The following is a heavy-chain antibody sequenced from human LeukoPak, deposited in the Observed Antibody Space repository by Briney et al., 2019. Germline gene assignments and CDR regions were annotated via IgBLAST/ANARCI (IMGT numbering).Heavy chain of an antibody. CDR3: TRMTTGHDY. Sequence: SETLSLTCAVSGVSFNDYYWSWVRQTPGKGLEWIGEINHSGYTNDSPSLKSRVTLSIDTSRKQFSLNLRSVTVADSGIYYCTRMTTGHDYWGQGTLVTVSS. CDR2: INHSGYT. CDR1: GVSFNDYY. D-gene: IGHD4-17*01. V-gene: IGHV4-34*01. J-gene: IGHJ4*02.